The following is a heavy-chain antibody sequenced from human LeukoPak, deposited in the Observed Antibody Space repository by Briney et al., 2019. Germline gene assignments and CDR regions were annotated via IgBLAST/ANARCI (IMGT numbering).Heavy chain of an antibody. J-gene: IGHJ6*03. Sequence: GGSLKLSCAASGFTSSSSAMSWVRQAPGKGLEWVSYISYGGATTYYADSVRGRFTISRDNSKNTLYLQVNSLRAEDTALYYCAKTGGPRYHMDVWGKGTTVTVSS. CDR1: GFTSSSSA. CDR3: AKTGGPRYHMDV. D-gene: IGHD1-14*01. CDR2: ISYGGATT. V-gene: IGHV3-23*01.